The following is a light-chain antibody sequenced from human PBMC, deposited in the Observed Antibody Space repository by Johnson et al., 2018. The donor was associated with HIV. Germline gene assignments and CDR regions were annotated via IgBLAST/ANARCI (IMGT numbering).Light chain of an antibody. J-gene: IGLJ1*01. CDR1: SSNIGNNY. CDR3: ATWHSSLSVGGV. Sequence: QSVLTQPLSVSAAPGQKVTISCSGSSSNIGNNYVSWYQQLPGTAPKLLIYDNNKRPSGIPDRFSGSKSGTSATLGITGLQTGDEAEYYCATWHSSLSVGGVFGTVTKVTVL. CDR2: DNN. V-gene: IGLV1-51*01.